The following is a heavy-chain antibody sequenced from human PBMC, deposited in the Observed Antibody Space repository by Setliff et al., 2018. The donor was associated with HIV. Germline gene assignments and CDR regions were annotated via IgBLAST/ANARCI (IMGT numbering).Heavy chain of an antibody. V-gene: IGHV4-61*09. CDR2: IYTSGST. CDR3: ASRPYSSGWYWFDP. D-gene: IGHD6-19*01. J-gene: IGHJ5*02. CDR1: GGSISSGSYY. Sequence: SETLSLTCTVSGGSISSGSYYWSWIRQPAGKGREWIGHIYTSGSTNYNPSLKSRVTISVDTSKNQFSLKLSSVTAADTAVYYCASRPYSSGWYWFDPWGQGTLVTVSS.